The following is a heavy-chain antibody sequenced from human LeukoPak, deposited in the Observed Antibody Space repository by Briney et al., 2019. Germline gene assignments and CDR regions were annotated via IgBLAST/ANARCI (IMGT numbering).Heavy chain of an antibody. V-gene: IGHV3-23*01. D-gene: IGHD3-22*01. CDR1: GFPSSSYA. CDR3: AKASSSITMIVVVITPYFDY. J-gene: IGHJ4*02. CDR2: IRGSGGSK. Sequence: PGGTLRLPCAASGFPSSSYAMSWVRQAPGKGLEWVSAIRGSGGSKYYPDSVKGRFTISRDNAKNTLYLQMNSLRAEDTAVYYCAKASSSITMIVVVITPYFDYWGQGTLVTVSS.